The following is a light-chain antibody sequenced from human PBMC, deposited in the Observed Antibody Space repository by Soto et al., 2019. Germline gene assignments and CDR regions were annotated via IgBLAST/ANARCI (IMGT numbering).Light chain of an antibody. CDR1: QSISVW. Sequence: DIQMTQSPSTLAASVGDRVTITCRASQSISVWLAWYQQKPGKAPNLLIYQASRLESGVPSRFSGSGSGTEFTLTISSLQPDDFATYYCQHYNSYSEAFGQGTKVDIK. J-gene: IGKJ1*01. CDR2: QAS. V-gene: IGKV1-5*03. CDR3: QHYNSYSEA.